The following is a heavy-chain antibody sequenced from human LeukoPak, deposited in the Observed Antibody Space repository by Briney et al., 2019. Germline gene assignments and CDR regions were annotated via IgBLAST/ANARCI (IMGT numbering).Heavy chain of an antibody. CDR2: INHGGST. CDR3: ASRIVVVTADPQDAFDI. Sequence: SETLSLTCTVSGGSISRSGYYWAWIRQPPGKGLEGSGEINHGGSTNYNPSLKDRVTISVDTSKNQFSLKLSSVTAAHTAVYYCASRIVVVTADPQDAFDIWGQGTMVTVSS. V-gene: IGHV4-39*07. D-gene: IGHD2-21*02. J-gene: IGHJ3*02. CDR1: GGSISRSGYY.